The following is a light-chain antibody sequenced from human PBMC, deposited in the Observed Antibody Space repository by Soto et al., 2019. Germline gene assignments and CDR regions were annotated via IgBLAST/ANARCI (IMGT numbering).Light chain of an antibody. CDR2: WAS. CDR3: QQYYSTPYT. CDR1: QSIVYNSNNKNY. V-gene: IGKV4-1*01. Sequence: DIVMTQSPDSLAVSLGERATINCKSSQSIVYNSNNKNYLAWYQQKPGQPPKLLIYWASIRESGVPDRFSGSGSGTDFTLTISSLQAEDVAVYYCQQYYSTPYTFGQGTKLEIK. J-gene: IGKJ2*01.